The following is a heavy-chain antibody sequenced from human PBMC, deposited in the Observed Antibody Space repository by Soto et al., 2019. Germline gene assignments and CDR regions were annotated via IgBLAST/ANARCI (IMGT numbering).Heavy chain of an antibody. J-gene: IGHJ6*02. CDR3: ARSYYYGSGSDWYYGMDV. V-gene: IGHV4-34*01. Sequence: SETLSLTCTVSGGSISSYYWSWIRQPPGKGLEWIGEINHSGSTNYNPSLKSRVTISVDTSKNQFSLKLSSVTAADTAVYYCARSYYYGSGSDWYYGMDVWGQGTTVTVSS. CDR1: GGSISSYY. D-gene: IGHD3-10*01. CDR2: INHSGST.